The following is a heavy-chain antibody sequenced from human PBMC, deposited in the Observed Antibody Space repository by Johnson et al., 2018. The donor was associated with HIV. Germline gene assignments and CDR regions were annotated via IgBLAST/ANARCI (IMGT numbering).Heavy chain of an antibody. Sequence: VQLVESGGGLVKPGGSLRLSCAASGFTFSSYDMHWVRQVTGKGLEWVSAIGTAGDTYYPGSVKGRFTISSENAKNSFYLHMNSLRAGDTALYYCAKDRVEVGYGDYWASDMWGRGTMVIVSS. CDR3: AKDRVEVGYGDYWASDM. CDR2: IGTAGDT. D-gene: IGHD4-17*01. CDR1: GFTFSSYD. V-gene: IGHV3-13*01. J-gene: IGHJ3*02.